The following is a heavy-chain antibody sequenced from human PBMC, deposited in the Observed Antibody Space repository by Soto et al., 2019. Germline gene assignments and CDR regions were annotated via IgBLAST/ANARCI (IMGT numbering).Heavy chain of an antibody. J-gene: IGHJ4*02. V-gene: IGHV3-33*01. D-gene: IGHD3-10*01. CDR1: GFTFSSYG. CDR2: IWYDGSNK. Sequence: GGSLRLSCAASGFTFSSYGMHWVRQAPGKGLEWVAVIWYDGSNKYYADSVRGRFTISRDNSKNTLYMQMNSLRAEDTAVNYCVRDRGRDVGDFDFWGQGTLVTVSS. CDR3: VRDRGRDVGDFDF.